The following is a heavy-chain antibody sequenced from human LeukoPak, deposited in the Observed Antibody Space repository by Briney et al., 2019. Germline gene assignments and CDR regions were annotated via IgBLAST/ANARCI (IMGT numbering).Heavy chain of an antibody. J-gene: IGHJ4*02. CDR2: ISGPGSST. Sequence: GGSLRLPCAASGFTFSNYAMSWVRQAPGKGLEWVSTISGPGSSTYSADSVKGRFTISRDNSKNTLYLQMHSLRAEDTAVYYCARGGIYGSLDYWGQGTLVTVSS. CDR1: GFTFSNYA. V-gene: IGHV3-23*01. CDR3: ARGGIYGSLDY. D-gene: IGHD3-10*01.